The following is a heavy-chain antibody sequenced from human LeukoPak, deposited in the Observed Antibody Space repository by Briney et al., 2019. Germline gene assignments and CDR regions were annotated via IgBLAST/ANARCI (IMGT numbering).Heavy chain of an antibody. CDR2: IYYNGKT. CDR1: GGSMSSYY. CDR3: ARLPLDYDILTGYYDYFDY. D-gene: IGHD3-9*01. Sequence: SETLSLTCTVSGGSMSSYYWSWIRQPPGKGLEWIGYIYYNGKTNYSPSLNSRVTISVDTSRNQFSLKLNSVTAADTAVYYCARLPLDYDILTGYYDYFDYWGQGTLVTVSS. V-gene: IGHV4-59*08. J-gene: IGHJ4*02.